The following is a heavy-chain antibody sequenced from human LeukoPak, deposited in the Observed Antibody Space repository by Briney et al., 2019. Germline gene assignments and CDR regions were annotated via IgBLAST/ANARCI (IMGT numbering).Heavy chain of an antibody. D-gene: IGHD3-9*01. V-gene: IGHV4-59*01. Sequence: SETLSLTCTVYGGSISSYYWSWIRQPPGKGLEWIGYIYYSGSTNYNPSLKSRVTISVDTSKNQFSLKLRSVTAADTAVYYRARVEPYDILTGYKVRWFDPWGQGTLVTVSS. CDR1: GGSISSYY. CDR2: IYYSGST. CDR3: ARVEPYDILTGYKVRWFDP. J-gene: IGHJ5*02.